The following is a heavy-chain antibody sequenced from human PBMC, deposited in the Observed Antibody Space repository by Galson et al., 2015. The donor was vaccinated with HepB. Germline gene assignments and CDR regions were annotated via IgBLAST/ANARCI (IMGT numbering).Heavy chain of an antibody. CDR1: GFTFSSYG. CDR2: ISYDGSNK. D-gene: IGHD6-19*01. V-gene: IGHV3-30*18. CDR3: AKDRGHRSGWNPRSEYYYGMDV. J-gene: IGHJ6*02. Sequence: SCAVSGFTFSSYGIHWVRQAPGKGLEWVAVISYDGSNKYYGDSVKGRFTISRDNSKNTLYLQMNSLRAEDTAVYYCAKDRGHRSGWNPRSEYYYGMDVWGQGTTVTVSS.